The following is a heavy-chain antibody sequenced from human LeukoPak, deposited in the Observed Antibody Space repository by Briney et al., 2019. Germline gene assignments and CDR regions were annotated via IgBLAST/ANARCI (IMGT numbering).Heavy chain of an antibody. Sequence: SESLSLTCTVSGGSISPFYWSWIRQPPGKGLEWIGYVYYSGTTNYNSSLKSRVTISVDTSKNQFSLKLNSVTAADTAVYYCATHSSSKGGVFDIWGQGTMVTVSS. J-gene: IGHJ3*02. CDR2: VYYSGTT. CDR1: GGSISPFY. CDR3: ATHSSSKGGVFDI. V-gene: IGHV4-59*01. D-gene: IGHD2-8*02.